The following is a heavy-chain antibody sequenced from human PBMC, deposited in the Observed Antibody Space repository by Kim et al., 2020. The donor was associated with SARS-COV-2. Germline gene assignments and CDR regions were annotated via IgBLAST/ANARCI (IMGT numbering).Heavy chain of an antibody. J-gene: IGHJ6*02. Sequence: GESLKISCKGSGYSFTSYWISWVRQMPGKGLEWMGRIDPSDSYTNYSPSLQGHVTISADKSISTAYLQWSSLKASDTAMYYCARTGIAASGYYYGIDVWGQGTTVTVSS. CDR3: ARTGIAASGYYYGIDV. CDR2: IDPSDSYT. CDR1: GYSFTSYW. V-gene: IGHV5-10-1*01. D-gene: IGHD6-13*01.